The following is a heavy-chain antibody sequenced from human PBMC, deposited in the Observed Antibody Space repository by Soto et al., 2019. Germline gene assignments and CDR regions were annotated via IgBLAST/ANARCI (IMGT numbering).Heavy chain of an antibody. CDR2: ISWDGGST. Sequence: GGSLRLSCAASGFTFDDYTMHWVRQAPGKGLEWVSLISWDGGSTYYADSVKGRFTISRDNSKNSLYLQMNSLRTEDTALYYCAKDISASGSSTHFDYWGQGTLVTVSS. V-gene: IGHV3-43*01. CDR1: GFTFDDYT. CDR3: AKDISASGSSTHFDY. J-gene: IGHJ4*02. D-gene: IGHD6-6*01.